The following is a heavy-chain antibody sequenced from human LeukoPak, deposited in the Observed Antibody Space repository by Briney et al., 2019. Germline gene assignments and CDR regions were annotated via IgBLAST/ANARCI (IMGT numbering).Heavy chain of an antibody. CDR1: GGSIRSYY. V-gene: IGHV4-59*01. CDR2: ISYSGYT. Sequence: SETLSLTCTVSGGSIRSYYWNWLRQAPGKGLEWVGFISYSGYTSYSPSLKSRVAISVDTAKSQFSLGLNSMTAADTAIYYCARGRNDNGGMFFDSWAQGNLVTVSS. CDR3: ARGRNDNGGMFFDS. D-gene: IGHD4-23*01. J-gene: IGHJ4*02.